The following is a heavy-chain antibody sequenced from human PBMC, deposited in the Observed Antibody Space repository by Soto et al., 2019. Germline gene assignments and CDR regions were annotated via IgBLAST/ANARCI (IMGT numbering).Heavy chain of an antibody. CDR1: GFSLSTSGMG. CDR2: IYWDDDK. Sequence: QITLKESGPTLVKPTQTFTLACTFSGFSLSTSGMGVGWIRQPPGKALEWLALIYWDDDKRYSPSLKSSLTITKDTSNNQVFLTMTNMDPVDTATYYCAHYSSTSSCDYWGQGTLVTVSS. V-gene: IGHV2-5*02. D-gene: IGHD6-13*01. CDR3: AHYSSTSSCDY. J-gene: IGHJ4*02.